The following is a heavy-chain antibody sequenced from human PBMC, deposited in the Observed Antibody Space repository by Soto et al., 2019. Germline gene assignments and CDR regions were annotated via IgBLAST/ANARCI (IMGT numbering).Heavy chain of an antibody. Sequence: QVQLVESGGGVVQPGRSLRLSCEASGFAFRSYAVHWVRQAPGKGLDWVALISYDGSNVYYADSAKGRFTISRDNSKNTLYLQMNSLRAEDTAVYYCASRRGFGTYYFAYWGQGTLVTVSS. D-gene: IGHD1-7*01. CDR1: GFAFRSYA. J-gene: IGHJ4*02. V-gene: IGHV3-30*14. CDR3: ASRRGFGTYYFAY. CDR2: ISYDGSNV.